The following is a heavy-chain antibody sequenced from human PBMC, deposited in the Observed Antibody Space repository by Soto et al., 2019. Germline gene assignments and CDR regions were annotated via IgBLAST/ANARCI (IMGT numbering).Heavy chain of an antibody. D-gene: IGHD2-15*01. V-gene: IGHV4-59*01. CDR1: GGSISGDY. CDR3: VRGYCSGGNCFNAYDL. CDR2: IYDSGTT. J-gene: IGHJ3*01. Sequence: SENLSLTCIVSGGSISGDYWSWIRQSPGKGLEWIGYIYDSGTTNYNPSLRSRVTFSIDMSQNQFSLKLTSLTAADTAVYYCVRGYCSGGNCFNAYDLWGQGTLVTVSS.